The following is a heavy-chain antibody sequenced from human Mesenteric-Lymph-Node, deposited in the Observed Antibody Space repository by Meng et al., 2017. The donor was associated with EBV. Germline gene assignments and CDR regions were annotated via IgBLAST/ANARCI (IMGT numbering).Heavy chain of an antibody. V-gene: IGHV1-69*01. Sequence: QELLDHIGAKVEKPGSSVKFSCSTSGTPFSNYGISWVRQAPGQGLEWMGGIIPILGTTNYAQKFRDRVTVTADESTTTAYMELTSLRFDDTAVYYCANHSTRWYVLDSWGQGTLVTVSS. D-gene: IGHD2-2*01. J-gene: IGHJ5*01. CDR2: IIPILGTT. CDR1: GTPFSNYG. CDR3: ANHSTRWYVLDS.